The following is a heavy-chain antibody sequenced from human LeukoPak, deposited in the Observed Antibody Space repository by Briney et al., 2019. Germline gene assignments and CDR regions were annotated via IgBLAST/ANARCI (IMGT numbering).Heavy chain of an antibody. D-gene: IGHD5-18*01. Sequence: ASVKVSCKASGYTFTSYGISWVRPAPGQGLAWMGWISAYNGNTNHAQKLQGRVTMTTDTSTSTAYMELRSLRSDDTAVYYCARDDGSYGSEYWGQGTLVTVSS. CDR2: ISAYNGNT. CDR3: ARDDGSYGSEY. J-gene: IGHJ4*02. CDR1: GYTFTSYG. V-gene: IGHV1-18*01.